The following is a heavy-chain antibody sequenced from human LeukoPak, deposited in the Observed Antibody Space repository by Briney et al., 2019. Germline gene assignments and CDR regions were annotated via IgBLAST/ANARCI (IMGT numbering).Heavy chain of an antibody. J-gene: IGHJ4*02. CDR3: ARVQAYGGKGYFDY. CDR2: IYYSGST. D-gene: IGHD4-23*01. Sequence: SETLSLTCTVSGGSISSYYWSWIRQPPGKGLEWIGYIYYSGSTNYNPSLKSRVTVSVDTSKNQFSLKLSSVTAADTAVYYCARVQAYGGKGYFDYWGQGTLVTVSS. CDR1: GGSISSYY. V-gene: IGHV4-59*01.